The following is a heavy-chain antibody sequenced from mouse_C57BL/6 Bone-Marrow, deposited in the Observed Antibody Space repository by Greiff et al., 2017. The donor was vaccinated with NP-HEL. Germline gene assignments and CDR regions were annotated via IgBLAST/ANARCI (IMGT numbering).Heavy chain of an antibody. V-gene: IGHV1-61*01. J-gene: IGHJ3*01. CDR3: AREEGAQAFAY. Sequence: QVQLKEPGAELVRPGSSVKLSCKASGYTFTSYWMDWVKQRPGQGLEWIGNIYPSDSETHYNQKFKHKATLTVDKSSSTAYMQLSSLTSEDSAVYDCAREEGAQAFAYWGQGTLVTVSA. CDR2: IYPSDSET. D-gene: IGHD3-2*02. CDR1: GYTFTSYW.